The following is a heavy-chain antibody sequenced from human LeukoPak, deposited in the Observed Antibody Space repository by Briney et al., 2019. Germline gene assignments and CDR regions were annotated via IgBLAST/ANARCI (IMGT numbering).Heavy chain of an antibody. CDR1: IESFSGYH. CDR3: ARPPGIAAAWFDP. D-gene: IGHD6-13*01. J-gene: IGHJ5*02. V-gene: IGHV4-34*01. Sequence: SETLSLTCAVYIESFSGYHWNWIRKTPGKGLEWIGEISDSGTANINPSLRRRVSLSIDTSKNQFSLDMRSMTAADTGVYYCARPPGIAAAWFDPWGQGTLVTVS. CDR2: ISDSGTA.